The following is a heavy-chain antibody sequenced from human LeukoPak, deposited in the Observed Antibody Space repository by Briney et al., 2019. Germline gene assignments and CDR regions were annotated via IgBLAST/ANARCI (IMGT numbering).Heavy chain of an antibody. Sequence: GESLKISCKGSGFPFGPYWIGWVRPLPGQGLEWMGLIYPGDSDTRYSPSFQGQVTISADNSITTAYLQWSSLKASDTAMYYCARSAAARRGLYFDYWGQGTLVTISS. J-gene: IGHJ4*02. V-gene: IGHV5-51*01. CDR2: IYPGDSDT. D-gene: IGHD6-6*01. CDR3: ARSAAARRGLYFDY. CDR1: GFPFGPYW.